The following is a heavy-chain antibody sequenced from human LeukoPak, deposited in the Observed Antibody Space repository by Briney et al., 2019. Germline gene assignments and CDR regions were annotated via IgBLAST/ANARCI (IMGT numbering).Heavy chain of an antibody. J-gene: IGHJ6*03. CDR1: GGSMNNYY. CDR3: ARASVTYYYYYYMDV. CDR2: IHYSGST. V-gene: IGHV4-59*01. D-gene: IGHD4-11*01. Sequence: SETLSLTCTVSGGSMNNYYWTWIRQPPGKGLEWIGYIHYSGSTNYNPSLKSRVTISVDTSKNQFSLKLSSVTAADTAVYYCARASVTYYYYYYMDVWGKGTTVTVSS.